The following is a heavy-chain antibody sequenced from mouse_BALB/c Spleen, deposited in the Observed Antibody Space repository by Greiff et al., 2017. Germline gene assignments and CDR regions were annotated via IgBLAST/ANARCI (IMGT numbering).Heavy chain of an antibody. CDR3: ARCRYRYDRSFDY. Sequence: EVQLQQSGAELVRPGALVKLSCKASGFNIKDYYMHWVKQRPEQGLEWIGWIDPENGNTIYDPKFQGKASITADTSSNTAYLQLSSLTSEDTAVYYCARCRYRYDRSFDYWGQGTTLTVSS. D-gene: IGHD2-14*01. CDR2: IDPENGNT. CDR1: GFNIKDYY. V-gene: IGHV14-1*02. J-gene: IGHJ2*01.